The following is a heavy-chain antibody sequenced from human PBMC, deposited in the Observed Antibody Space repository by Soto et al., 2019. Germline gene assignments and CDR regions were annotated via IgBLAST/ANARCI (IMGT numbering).Heavy chain of an antibody. V-gene: IGHV4-39*01. CDR3: ARHPRHDYNYGGSGIFDY. CDR1: GGSISSRTFC. D-gene: IGHD4-4*01. J-gene: IGHJ4*02. Sequence: QLQLQESGPGLVKTSETLSLTCSVSGGSISSRTFCWAWIRQPPGKVLECIGDMDYSGSSYSSPSLKSRVSRSVDTAKNQLSLKLNSVTAADTAVYYGARHPRHDYNYGGSGIFDYWGQGTLVTVSS. CDR2: MDYSGSS.